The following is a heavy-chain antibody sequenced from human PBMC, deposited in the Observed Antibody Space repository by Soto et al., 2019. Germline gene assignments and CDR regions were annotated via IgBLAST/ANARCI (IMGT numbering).Heavy chain of an antibody. CDR1: GNTFTSYA. CDR3: ERLGHNYYYGMAV. CDR2: TNPGNGNT. D-gene: IGHD1-26*01. V-gene: IGHV1-3*01. J-gene: IGHJ6*02. Sequence: GSSVKVSCKASGNTFTSYAMHLVRQAPVQRPESMGCTNPGNGNTKYSQKFQGRVTITRDTSASTAYMELSSLRSEDTAVYYCERLGHNYYYGMAVWGQGTTVTVSS.